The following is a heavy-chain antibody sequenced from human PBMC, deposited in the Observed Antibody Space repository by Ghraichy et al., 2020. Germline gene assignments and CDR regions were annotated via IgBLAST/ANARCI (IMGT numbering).Heavy chain of an antibody. J-gene: IGHJ5*02. D-gene: IGHD2-21*02. CDR1: GDSISSSNYY. CDR3: ARHDRYHSGEDWFDP. CDR2: ICYSVAT. Sequence: ESLNISCTVSGDSISSSNYYWGWIRQPPGKGLEWVGSICYSVATYYNPSVKSRVIISVDTSKNQFSLKLNSTTAADTAVYYCARHDRYHSGEDWFDPWGRGTLVTVSS. V-gene: IGHV4-39*01.